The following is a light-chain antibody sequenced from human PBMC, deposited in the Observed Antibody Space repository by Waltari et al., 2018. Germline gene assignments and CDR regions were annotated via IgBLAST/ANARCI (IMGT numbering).Light chain of an antibody. CDR2: AAS. CDR3: QQSYTPPSLT. J-gene: IGKJ1*01. Sequence: DIQMTQSPSSLSASVAARVTITCRASQGISSYLNWYQQKAGKAHKLLIYAASNLQNGVSSRFRGSGSVTDFTLTINSLQLEDFDTYYCQQSYTPPSLTFGQGTKVELK. CDR1: QGISSY. V-gene: IGKV1-39*01.